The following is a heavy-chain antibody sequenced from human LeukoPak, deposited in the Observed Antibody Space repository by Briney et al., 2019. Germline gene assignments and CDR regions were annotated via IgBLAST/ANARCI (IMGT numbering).Heavy chain of an antibody. CDR2: INPNSGGT. CDR3: ARGWGRYCSGGSCYSSAFDI. CDR1: GYTFTSYD. D-gene: IGHD2-15*01. J-gene: IGHJ3*02. Sequence: ASVKVSCKASGYTFTSYDINWVRQATGQGLEWMGWINPNSGGTNYAQKFQGRVTMTRDTSISTAYMELSRLRSDDTAVYYCARGWGRYCSGGSCYSSAFDIWGQGTMVTVSS. V-gene: IGHV1-2*02.